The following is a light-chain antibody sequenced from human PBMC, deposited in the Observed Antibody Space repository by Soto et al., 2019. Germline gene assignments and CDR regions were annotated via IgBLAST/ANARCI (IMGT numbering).Light chain of an antibody. V-gene: IGKV3-20*01. CDR3: QQYAISPIT. Sequence: EIVMTQSPATLSVSPGERATLSCRASQSVSSNLAWYQQKPGQAPRILIYGASSRATGIPDRFSGSGSGTDFTLTISRLEPEDFSVFYCQQYAISPITFGQGTRLEIK. J-gene: IGKJ5*01. CDR1: QSVSSN. CDR2: GAS.